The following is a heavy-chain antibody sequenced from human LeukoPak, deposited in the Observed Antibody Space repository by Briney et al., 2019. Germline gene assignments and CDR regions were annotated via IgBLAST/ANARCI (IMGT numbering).Heavy chain of an antibody. Sequence: PSETLSLTCTVSVGLLSSYYWRWIRQPAGPGLEWIGRIYTSGSTNSNPSLKSRVTISVDKSKNQFSLKLSSVTAADTAVYYCARSLDSSSSGGWFDPWGQGTLVTVSS. J-gene: IGHJ5*02. CDR1: VGLLSSYY. V-gene: IGHV4-4*07. CDR3: ARSLDSSSSGGWFDP. CDR2: IYTSGST. D-gene: IGHD6-6*01.